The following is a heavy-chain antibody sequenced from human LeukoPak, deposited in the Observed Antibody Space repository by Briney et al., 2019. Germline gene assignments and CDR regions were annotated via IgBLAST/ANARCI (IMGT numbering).Heavy chain of an antibody. D-gene: IGHD6-6*01. CDR2: IYTSGTT. CDR3: ARWSGSVTARNYYYYMDV. J-gene: IGHJ6*03. CDR1: GGSVRRGNYY. Sequence: SETLSLTCTVSGGSVRRGNYYWTWIRQPAGSGLEWIGRIYTSGTTDYNPSLRTRVTISVDASRNQFSLNLSSVTAADTAVYYCARWSGSVTARNYYYYMDVGGEGTTVTVSS. V-gene: IGHV4-61*02.